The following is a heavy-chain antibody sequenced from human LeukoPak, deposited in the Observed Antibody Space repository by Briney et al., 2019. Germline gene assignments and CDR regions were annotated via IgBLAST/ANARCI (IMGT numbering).Heavy chain of an antibody. CDR1: AGSISSYY. CDR2: IYYSGST. J-gene: IGHJ6*03. D-gene: IGHD2-2*01. V-gene: IGHV4-59*01. CDR3: ARDRVPAEIHLRNYYYYYYMDV. Sequence: SETLSPTCTVSAGSISSYYWSWIRQPPGKGLEWIGYIYYSGSTNYNPSLKSRVTISVDTSKNQFSLKLSSVTAADTAVYYCARDRVPAEIHLRNYYYYYYMDVWGKGTTVTVSS.